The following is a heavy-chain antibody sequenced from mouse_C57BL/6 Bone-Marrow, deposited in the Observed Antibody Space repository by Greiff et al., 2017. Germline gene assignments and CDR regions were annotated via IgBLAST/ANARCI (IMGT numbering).Heavy chain of an antibody. CDR3: ARSRYDCSSYYFDY. Sequence: EVQRVESGPELVKPGASVKISCKASGYSFTGYYMNWVKQSPEQSLEWIGEINPSTGGTTYNQKFKAKATLTVDKSSSTAYMQLKSLTSEDSAVYYGARSRYDCSSYYFDYWGQGTTLTVSS. V-gene: IGHV1-42*01. CDR2: INPSTGGT. J-gene: IGHJ2*01. CDR1: GYSFTGYY. D-gene: IGHD1-1*01.